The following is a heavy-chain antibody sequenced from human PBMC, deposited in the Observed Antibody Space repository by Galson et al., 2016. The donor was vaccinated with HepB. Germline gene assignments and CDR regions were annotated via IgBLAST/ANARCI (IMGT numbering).Heavy chain of an antibody. CDR2: IYWDEDK. V-gene: IGHV2-5*02. CDR3: AHNRYYYGSGSYSDY. D-gene: IGHD3-10*01. CDR1: GFSLNTTGVG. Sequence: PALVKPTQTLTLTCTFSGFSLNTTGVGVAWIRQPPGKALEWLALIYWDEDKRYRPSLKSRLTITKDTSKNPVVLTMTNMDPVDTATYYFAHNRYYYGSGSYSDYWGQGTLVTVSS. J-gene: IGHJ4*02.